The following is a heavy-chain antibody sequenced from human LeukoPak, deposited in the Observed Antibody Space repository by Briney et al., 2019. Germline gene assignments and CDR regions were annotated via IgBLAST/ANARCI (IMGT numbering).Heavy chain of an antibody. J-gene: IGHJ3*02. CDR1: GGSMSSHF. D-gene: IGHD6-6*01. CDR3: AREALAASRGAFDI. V-gene: IGHV4-59*11. CDR2: VYYSGST. Sequence: PSETLSLTCSVSGGSMSSHFWTWIRQPPGKGLQLIGYVYYSGSTNYDPSLRSRATLSLDRSKNQFSLKLNSVTAADTAVYYCAREALAASRGAFDIWGQGRLVTVSS.